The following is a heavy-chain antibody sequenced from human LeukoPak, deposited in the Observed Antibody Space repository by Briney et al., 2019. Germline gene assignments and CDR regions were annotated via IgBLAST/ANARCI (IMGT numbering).Heavy chain of an antibody. V-gene: IGHV4-59*01. CDR3: ARGGGQWLRFYYYYYMDV. D-gene: IGHD5-12*01. J-gene: IGHJ6*03. CDR1: GGSFSGYY. CDR2: IYYSGST. Sequence: PSETLSLTCAVYGGSFSGYYWSWIRQPPGKGLEWIGYIYYSGSTNYNPSLKSRVTISVDTSKNQFSLKLSSVTAADTAVYYCARGGGQWLRFYYYYYMDVWGKGTTVTVSS.